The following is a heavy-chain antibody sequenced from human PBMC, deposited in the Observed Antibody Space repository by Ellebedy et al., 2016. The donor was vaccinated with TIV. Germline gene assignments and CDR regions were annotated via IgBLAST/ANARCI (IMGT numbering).Heavy chain of an antibody. CDR3: AKDPSGGAAAVGGFDY. CDR2: ISGSGGST. V-gene: IGHV3-23*01. D-gene: IGHD6-13*01. Sequence: GESLKISCAASGFTFSSYAMSWVRQAPGKGLEWVSAISGSGGSTYYADSVKGRFTISRDNSKNTLYLQMNSLRAEDTAVYYCAKDPSGGAAAVGGFDYWGQGTLVTVSS. CDR1: GFTFSSYA. J-gene: IGHJ4*02.